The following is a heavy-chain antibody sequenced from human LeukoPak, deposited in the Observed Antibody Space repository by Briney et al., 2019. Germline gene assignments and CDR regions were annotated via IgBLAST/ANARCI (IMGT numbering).Heavy chain of an antibody. CDR3: ARDTSAAGNFWVYDP. J-gene: IGHJ5*02. V-gene: IGHV3-48*01. CDR1: GFTFSSYS. Sequence: GGSLRLSCAASGFTFSSYSMNWVRQAPGKGLEWVSYISSSSSTIYYADSVKGRFTISRDNAKNSLYLQMNSLRAEDTAVYYCARDTSAAGNFWVYDPWGQGTLVTVSS. D-gene: IGHD6-13*01. CDR2: ISSSSSTI.